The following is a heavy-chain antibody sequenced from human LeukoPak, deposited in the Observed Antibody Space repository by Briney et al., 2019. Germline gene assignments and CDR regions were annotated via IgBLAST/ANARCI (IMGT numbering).Heavy chain of an antibody. V-gene: IGHV1-18*04. J-gene: IGHJ4*02. Sequence: AASVKVSCKASGYTFTSYGISWVRQAPGQGLEWMGWISAYNGNTNYAQKLQGRVTMTTDTSTSTAYMELRSLRSDDTAVYYCARDRAGIAAAGSFDYWGQGTLVTVSS. CDR2: ISAYNGNT. CDR1: GYTFTSYG. D-gene: IGHD6-13*01. CDR3: ARDRAGIAAAGSFDY.